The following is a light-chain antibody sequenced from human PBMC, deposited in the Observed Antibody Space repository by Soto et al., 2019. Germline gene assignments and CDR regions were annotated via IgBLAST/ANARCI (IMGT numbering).Light chain of an antibody. J-gene: IGLJ1*01. CDR1: SSDVGGYNY. CDR2: DVS. CDR3: SSYTSSSTPFYV. Sequence: QSVLTQPASVSGSPGQSITISCTGTSSDVGGYNYVSWYQQHPGKAPKLMIYDVSNRPSGVSNRFSGSKSGNTASLTISGLQAEDDADYYCSSYTSSSTPFYVFGTGTQLTVL. V-gene: IGLV2-14*01.